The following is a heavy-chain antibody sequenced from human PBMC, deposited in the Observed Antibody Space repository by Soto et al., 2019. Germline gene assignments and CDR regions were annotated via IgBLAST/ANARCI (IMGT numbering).Heavy chain of an antibody. CDR3: ARTRIAAAPEGWFDP. CDR1: GDSISSGSYY. D-gene: IGHD6-13*01. V-gene: IGHV4-61*01. J-gene: IGHJ5*02. CDR2: IYSSGVT. Sequence: SETLPLTSPVSGDSISSGSYYWSWIRQHPGKGLEWLGDIYSSGVTHYNPSLNSRITMSVDTSKNQFALKLSSVTAADTAVYYCARTRIAAAPEGWFDPWGQGTLVTVS.